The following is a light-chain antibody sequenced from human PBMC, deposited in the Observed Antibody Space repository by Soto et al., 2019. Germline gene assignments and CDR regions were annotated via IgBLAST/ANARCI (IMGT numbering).Light chain of an antibody. J-gene: IGLJ3*02. CDR3: CSNAGSLTWL. Sequence: QSALTQPRSVSGSPGQSVTISCTGISSDVGDYKHVSWYQQHPGKAPKLMIYDVTMRPSGVPDRFSGSKSGNTASLTISGLQAEDEAEYYCCSNAGSLTWLFGGGTKVTVL. V-gene: IGLV2-11*01. CDR2: DVT. CDR1: SSDVGDYKH.